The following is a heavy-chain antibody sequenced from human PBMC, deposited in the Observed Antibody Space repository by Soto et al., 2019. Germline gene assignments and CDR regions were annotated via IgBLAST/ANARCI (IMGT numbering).Heavy chain of an antibody. Sequence: SVKVSCKASGGTFSSYAISWVRQAPGQGLEWMGGIIPIFGTANYAQKFQGRVTITADESTSTAYMELSSLRSEDTAVYYCARTIVVVSTPVWFAYWGQGTLVTVSS. CDR3: ARTIVVVSTPVWFAY. V-gene: IGHV1-69*13. CDR1: GGTFSSYA. D-gene: IGHD2-21*01. CDR2: IIPIFGTA. J-gene: IGHJ4*02.